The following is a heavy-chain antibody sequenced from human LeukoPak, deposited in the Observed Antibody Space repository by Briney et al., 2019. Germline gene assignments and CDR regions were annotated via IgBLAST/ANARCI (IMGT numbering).Heavy chain of an antibody. J-gene: IGHJ6*02. CDR1: GHIFTNYG. CDR3: ARPQTPVTPPRYYSYGMDF. CDR2: ITPYNGNT. V-gene: IGHV1-18*01. Sequence: GASVKVSCKASGHIFTNYGITWVRQAPGQGLEWMGWITPYNGNTNYNYEQKFQGRVTMTTDSSTSTVYMELSSLRSEDTAVYYCARPQTPVTPPRYYSYGMDFWGQGTRVTVS. D-gene: IGHD4-17*01.